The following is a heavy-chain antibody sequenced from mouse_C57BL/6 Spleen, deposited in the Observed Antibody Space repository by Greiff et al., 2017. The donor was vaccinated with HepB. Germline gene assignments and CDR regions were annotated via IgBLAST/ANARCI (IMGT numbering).Heavy chain of an antibody. J-gene: IGHJ3*01. Sequence: EVQLVESGPGMVKPSQSPSLTCTVTGYSITSGYDWHWIRHFPGNKLEWMGYISYSGSTNYNPSLKSRISITHDTSKNHFFLKLNSVTTEDTATYYCARDDNDYPFAYWGQGTLVTVSA. CDR1: GYSITSGYD. CDR3: ARDDNDYPFAY. V-gene: IGHV3-1*01. D-gene: IGHD2-4*01. CDR2: ISYSGST.